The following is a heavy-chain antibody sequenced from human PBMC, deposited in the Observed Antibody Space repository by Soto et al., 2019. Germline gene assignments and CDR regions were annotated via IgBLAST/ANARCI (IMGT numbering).Heavy chain of an antibody. Sequence: SVKVSCKASGGTFSSYAISWVRQAPGQGLEWMGRIIPICGRTSYAQKFQGRVTMTRDTSTSTVYMELSSLRSEDTAVYYCARGYCSSTSCYHYYYYMDVWGKGTTVTVSS. D-gene: IGHD2-2*01. CDR3: ARGYCSSTSCYHYYYYMDV. J-gene: IGHJ6*03. CDR1: GGTFSSYA. V-gene: IGHV1-69*04. CDR2: IIPICGRT.